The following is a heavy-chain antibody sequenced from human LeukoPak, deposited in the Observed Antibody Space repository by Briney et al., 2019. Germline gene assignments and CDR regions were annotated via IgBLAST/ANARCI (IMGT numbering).Heavy chain of an antibody. CDR1: GFTFSSYA. CDR2: ISGSGGST. Sequence: PGGSLRLSCAASGFTFSSYAMSWVRQAPGKGLEWVSAISGSGGSTYYADSVKGRFTISRDNSKNTLYLQMNSLRAEDTAVYYCAKVPTRGIVVVVAASVYFDYWGPGTLVTVSS. V-gene: IGHV3-23*01. CDR3: AKVPTRGIVVVVAASVYFDY. J-gene: IGHJ4*02. D-gene: IGHD2-15*01.